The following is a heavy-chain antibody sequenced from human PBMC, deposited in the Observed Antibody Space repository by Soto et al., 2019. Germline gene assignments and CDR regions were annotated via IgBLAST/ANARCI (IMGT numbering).Heavy chain of an antibody. D-gene: IGHD3-9*01. J-gene: IGHJ3*02. CDR2: IIPIFGTA. CDR3: ARDLPTGDAFDI. Sequence: ASVKVSCKASGGTFSSYAISWVRQAPGQGLEWMGGIIPIFGTANYAQKFQGRVTITADESTSTAYMELSSLRSEDTAVDYCARDLPTGDAFDIWGQGTMVTVSS. CDR1: GGTFSSYA. V-gene: IGHV1-69*13.